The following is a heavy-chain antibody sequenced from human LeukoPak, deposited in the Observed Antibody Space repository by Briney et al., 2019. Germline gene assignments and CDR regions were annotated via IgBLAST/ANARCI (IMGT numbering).Heavy chain of an antibody. CDR1: GYTFTGHY. J-gene: IGHJ4*02. D-gene: IGHD3-10*01. CDR3: ARGVMGGSGMYYFDY. V-gene: IGHV1-2*04. CDR2: INSNSGGT. Sequence: ASVKVSCKASGYTFTGHYMHWVRQAPGQGLEWMGCINSNSGGTNYAQTFQGWVTMTRDTSISTAYMELSRLRSDDTAVYYCARGVMGGSGMYYFDYWGQGTLVTVSS.